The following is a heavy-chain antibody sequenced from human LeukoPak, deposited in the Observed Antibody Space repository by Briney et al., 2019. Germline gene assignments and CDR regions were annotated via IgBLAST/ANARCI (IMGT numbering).Heavy chain of an antibody. D-gene: IGHD2-15*01. CDR2: IYSGGST. Sequence: PGGSLRLSCAASGFTVSSNYMSWVRQAPGKGLEWVSVIYSGGSTYYADSMKGRFTISRDNAKNSLYLQMNSLRAEDTAVYYCARRAGSYSHSYDYWGQGTLVTVSS. J-gene: IGHJ4*02. CDR1: GFTVSSNY. V-gene: IGHV3-53*01. CDR3: ARRAGSYSHSYDY.